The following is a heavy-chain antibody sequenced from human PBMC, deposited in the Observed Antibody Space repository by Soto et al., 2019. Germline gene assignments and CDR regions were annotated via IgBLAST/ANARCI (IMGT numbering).Heavy chain of an antibody. CDR2: INAGNGNT. CDR3: ASSYYYDSSGYSSLYYYYGMDV. Sequence: ASVKVCCKASGYTFTSYAMHWVRQAPGQRLEWMGWINAGNGNTKYSQMFQGRVTITRDTSASTAYMELSSLRSEDTAVYYCASSYYYDSSGYSSLYYYYGMDVWGQGTTVPVSS. V-gene: IGHV1-3*01. D-gene: IGHD3-22*01. CDR1: GYTFTSYA. J-gene: IGHJ6*02.